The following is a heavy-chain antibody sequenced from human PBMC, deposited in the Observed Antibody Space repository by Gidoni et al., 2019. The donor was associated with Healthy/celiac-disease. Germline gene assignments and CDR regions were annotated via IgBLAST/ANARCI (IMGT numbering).Heavy chain of an antibody. V-gene: IGHV4-34*01. Sequence: QVQLQQWGAGLLKPSETLSLTCAVYGWSLRGYYWSWIRQPPGMRLKWIGDSNHSRSTNYNPYLKSQVTISVDTSKNQFSLKLSSVTAADTAVYYCARGPSTGSGSYFGWFDPWGQGTLVTVSS. CDR3: ARGPSTGSGSYFGWFDP. J-gene: IGHJ5*02. CDR1: GWSLRGYY. D-gene: IGHD3-10*01. CDR2: SNHSRST.